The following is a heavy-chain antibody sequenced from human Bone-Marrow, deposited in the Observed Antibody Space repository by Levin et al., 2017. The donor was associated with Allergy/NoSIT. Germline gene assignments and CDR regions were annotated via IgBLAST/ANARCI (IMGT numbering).Heavy chain of an antibody. D-gene: IGHD2-15*01. CDR3: STEGGHCSGGSCYLLPFYYGMDV. J-gene: IGHJ6*02. CDR2: IKSRNDGGTT. CDR1: GFNFTNAW. V-gene: IGHV3-15*01. Sequence: ETLSLTCAASGFNFTNAWMSWVRQAPGKGLEWVGRIKSRNDGGTTDYAAPMKGRFIISKDVSKNTLYLQMNSLKTQDTAVYYCSTEGGHCSGGSCYLLPFYYGMDVWGQGTTVTVSS.